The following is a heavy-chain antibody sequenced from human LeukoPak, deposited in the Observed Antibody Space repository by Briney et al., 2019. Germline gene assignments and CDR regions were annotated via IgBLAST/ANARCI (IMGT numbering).Heavy chain of an antibody. D-gene: IGHD6-13*01. CDR2: INTDGSSP. J-gene: IGHJ4*02. V-gene: IGHV3-74*01. CDR1: GFTFSSYW. Sequence: GRSLRLSCAASGFTFSSYWMHWVRQAPGKGLVWVSRINTDGSSPTYVDSVKGRFTISRDNAKNTLYLQINSLRAEDTAVYYCARGRVTSSWYYFDYWGQGALVTVSS. CDR3: ARGRVTSSWYYFDY.